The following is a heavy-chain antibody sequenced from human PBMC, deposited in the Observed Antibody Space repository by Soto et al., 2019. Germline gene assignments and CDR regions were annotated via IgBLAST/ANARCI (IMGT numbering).Heavy chain of an antibody. CDR2: IYHSGST. Sequence: PSETLSLTCAVSGGSISSSNWWSWVRQPPGKGLEWIGEIYHSGSTNYNPSLKSRVTISVDKSKNQFSLKLSSVTAADTAVYYCARDNTPNGGSSWYRYYYYYGMDVWGQGTTVTVSS. J-gene: IGHJ6*02. CDR3: ARDNTPNGGSSWYRYYYYYGMDV. D-gene: IGHD6-13*01. CDR1: GGSISSSNW. V-gene: IGHV4-4*02.